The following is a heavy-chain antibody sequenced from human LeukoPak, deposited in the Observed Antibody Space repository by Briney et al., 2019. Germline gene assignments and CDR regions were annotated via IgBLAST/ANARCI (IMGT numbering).Heavy chain of an antibody. CDR1: GFTFSNAW. V-gene: IGHV3-15*01. CDR2: IKSKTDGGTT. J-gene: IGHJ4*02. CDR3: TTDRQYSSSWYCLDY. D-gene: IGHD6-13*01. Sequence: GGSLRPRCAASGFTFSNAWMSWRRQAPGKGQEWVGSIKSKTDGGTTDYGAPVKGRFTISRGDSKKTQHLQKERLKTEDTAMYYCTTDRQYSSSWYCLDYWGQGTLVTVSS.